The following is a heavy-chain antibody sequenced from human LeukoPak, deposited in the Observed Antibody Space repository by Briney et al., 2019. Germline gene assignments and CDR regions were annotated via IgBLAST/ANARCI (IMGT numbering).Heavy chain of an antibody. J-gene: IGHJ4*02. Sequence: PVRSLRLSCAASGFTFSSYAMHWVRQAPGKGLEWVAVISYDGSNKYYADSVKGRFTISRDNSKNTLYLQMNSLRAEDTAVYYCARGGVGAMAGLDYWGQGTLVTVSS. CDR1: GFTFSSYA. CDR2: ISYDGSNK. D-gene: IGHD1-26*01. CDR3: ARGGVGAMAGLDY. V-gene: IGHV3-30*04.